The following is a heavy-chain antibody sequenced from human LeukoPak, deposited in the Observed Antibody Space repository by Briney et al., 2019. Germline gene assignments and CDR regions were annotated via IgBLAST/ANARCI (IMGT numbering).Heavy chain of an antibody. CDR2: IYYSGST. CDR1: GGSVTTGSYY. Sequence: PSETLSLTCTVSGGSVTTGSYYWGWIRQPPGEGLEWIGSIYYSGSTYYNPSLKSRVTISVDTSKNQFSLKLSSVTAADTAVYYCARLGIRAYYYYYMDVWGKGTTVTVSS. CDR3: ARLGIRAYYYYYMDV. J-gene: IGHJ6*03. D-gene: IGHD1-26*01. V-gene: IGHV4-39*01.